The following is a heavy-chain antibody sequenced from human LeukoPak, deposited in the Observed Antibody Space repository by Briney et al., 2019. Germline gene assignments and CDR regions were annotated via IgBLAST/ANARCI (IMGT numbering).Heavy chain of an antibody. D-gene: IGHD3-16*01. J-gene: IGHJ3*02. Sequence: RSGGSLRLSCAASGFTFSSYAMSWVRQAPGKGLEWVSAISGSGGSTYYADSVKGRFTISRDNSKNTLYLQMNSLRAEDTAVYYCAKSDYVWGAFDIWGQGTMVTASS. CDR1: GFTFSSYA. CDR3: AKSDYVWGAFDI. V-gene: IGHV3-23*01. CDR2: ISGSGGST.